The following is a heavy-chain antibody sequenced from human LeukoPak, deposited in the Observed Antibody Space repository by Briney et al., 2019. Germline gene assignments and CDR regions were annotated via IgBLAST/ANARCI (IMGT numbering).Heavy chain of an antibody. CDR2: IYNSGST. Sequence: PGGSLRLSCAASGFTVSSNYMTWVRQAPGKGLEWVSVIYNSGSTYYADSVKGRFTISRDNSKNTLFLQMNSLRAEDTAVYYCVRVRSYDPKRKVFDYWGQGTLVTVSS. CDR3: VRVRSYDPKRKVFDY. J-gene: IGHJ4*02. V-gene: IGHV3-53*01. CDR1: GFTVSSNY. D-gene: IGHD3-3*01.